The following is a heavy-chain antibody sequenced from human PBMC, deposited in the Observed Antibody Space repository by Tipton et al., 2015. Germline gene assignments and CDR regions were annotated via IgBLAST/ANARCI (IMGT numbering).Heavy chain of an antibody. D-gene: IGHD3-22*01. CDR3: ARGSGSRDSSDFDN. V-gene: IGHV3-15*07. Sequence: VQLVQSGGGLVEPGGSLRLSCAASGFIFTHAWMNWVRQAPGKGLEWVGRIKSEAAGGTPEYANPVKGRFTISRDDSKKTLYLQMNSLKTEDTAVYYCARGSGSRDSSDFDNWGQGSLVTVSS. CDR2: IKSEAAGGTP. CDR1: GFIFTHAW. J-gene: IGHJ4*02.